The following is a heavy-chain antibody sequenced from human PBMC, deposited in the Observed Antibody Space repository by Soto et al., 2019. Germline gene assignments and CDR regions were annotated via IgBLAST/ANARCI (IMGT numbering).Heavy chain of an antibody. Sequence: PSETLSLTCTVSGGSISTYYWSWIRQPPGKGLEWIGYVYYSGTTNYNPSLKSRVTISVDTSKNQFSLKLSSVTAADTAVYYCARYSSSWYGYYYYGMDVWGQGTTVTVSS. V-gene: IGHV4-59*01. CDR1: GGSISTYY. CDR2: VYYSGTT. CDR3: ARYSSSWYGYYYYGMDV. J-gene: IGHJ6*02. D-gene: IGHD6-13*01.